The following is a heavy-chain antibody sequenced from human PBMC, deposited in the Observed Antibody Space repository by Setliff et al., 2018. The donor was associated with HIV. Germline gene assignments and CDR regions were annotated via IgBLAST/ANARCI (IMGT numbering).Heavy chain of an antibody. V-gene: IGHV3-21*06. D-gene: IGHD1-1*01. CDR3: ARGPPLYNWNDKGHSFDI. CDR2: ISSSSTSI. Sequence: TGGSLRLSCAASGFTFSSYSMNWVRQAPGKGLEWVSSISSSSTSIFYIDSVKGRFTISRDNANNSLYLQMNSLRVDDTALYYCARGPPLYNWNDKGHSFDIWGLGTMVTVSS. CDR1: GFTFSSYS. J-gene: IGHJ3*02.